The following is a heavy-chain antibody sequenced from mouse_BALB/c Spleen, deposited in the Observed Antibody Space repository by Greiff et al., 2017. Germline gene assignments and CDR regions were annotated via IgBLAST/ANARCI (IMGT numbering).Heavy chain of an antibody. CDR3: ASYYGSSYGNYYFDY. J-gene: IGHJ2*01. V-gene: IGHV3-1*02. Sequence: EVKLEESGPDLVKPSQSLSLTCTVTGYSITSGYSWHWIRQFPGNKLEWMGYIHYSGSTNYNPSLKSRISITRDTSKNQFFLQLNSVTTEDTATYYCASYYGSSYGNYYFDYWGRDTTLTVSS. CDR1: GYSITSGYS. D-gene: IGHD1-1*01. CDR2: IHYSGST.